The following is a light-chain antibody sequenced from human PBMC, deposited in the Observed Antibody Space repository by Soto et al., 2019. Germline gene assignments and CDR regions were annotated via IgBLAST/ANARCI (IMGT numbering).Light chain of an antibody. CDR3: QQYNNWPRGT. V-gene: IGKV3-15*01. CDR1: QSVSSN. CDR2: DAS. J-gene: IGKJ2*02. Sequence: EIVMTQSPATLSVSPGERATLSCRASQSVSSNLAWYQQKPGQAPRLLIYDASTRATGIPARFSGSGSGTEFTLTISSLQSEDFAVSYCQQYNNWPRGTFGQGTKLEIK.